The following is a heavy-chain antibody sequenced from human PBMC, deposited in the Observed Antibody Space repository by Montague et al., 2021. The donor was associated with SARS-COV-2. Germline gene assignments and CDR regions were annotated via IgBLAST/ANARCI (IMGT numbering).Heavy chain of an antibody. D-gene: IGHD3-10*01. J-gene: IGHJ5*01. CDR3: ARDTGRYFVSGSDNWLDS. V-gene: IGHV4-59*01. Sequence: SETLSLTCTVSGGSISPYYWTWIRQPPGKGLEWIGYIYYTGNTKYKPSLKSRVTISVDTSKNQFSLNLKSVTAADTAVYYCARDTGRYFVSGSDNWLDSWGQGTLVTVSS. CDR2: IYYTGNT. CDR1: GGSISPYY.